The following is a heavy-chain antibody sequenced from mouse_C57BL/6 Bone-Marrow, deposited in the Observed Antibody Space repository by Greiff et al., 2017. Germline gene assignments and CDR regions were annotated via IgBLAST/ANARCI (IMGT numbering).Heavy chain of an antibody. V-gene: IGHV1-64*01. D-gene: IGHD4-1*02. CDR2: IHPNSGST. Sequence: QVQLQQPGAELVKPGASVKLSCKASGYTFTSYWMHWVKQRPGQGLEWIGMIHPNSGSTNYNEKFKSKGTLTVDKSSSTAYMQLSSLTSEDSAVYYCARGGQLGRGFAYWGQGTLVTVSA. CDR1: GYTFTSYW. CDR3: ARGGQLGRGFAY. J-gene: IGHJ3*01.